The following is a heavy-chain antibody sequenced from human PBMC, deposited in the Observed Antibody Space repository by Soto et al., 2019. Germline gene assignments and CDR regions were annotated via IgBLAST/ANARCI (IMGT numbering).Heavy chain of an antibody. D-gene: IGHD2-2*01. J-gene: IGHJ4*02. CDR2: INPSGGNT. V-gene: IGHV1-46*01. CDR3: ARDFDTRGAVDY. Sequence: QVQLVQSGAEVKNPGASVKVSCKASGYTFTSDYMHWVRQAPGQGLEWMGIINPSGGNTRYAQKFQGRVTMTRDTSTRTVYMELRSLRSEDTAVYYCARDFDTRGAVDYWGEGSLVIVSS. CDR1: GYTFTSDY.